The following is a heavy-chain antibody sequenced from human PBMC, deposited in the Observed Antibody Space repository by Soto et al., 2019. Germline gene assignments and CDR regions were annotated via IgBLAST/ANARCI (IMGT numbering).Heavy chain of an antibody. D-gene: IGHD5-18*01. J-gene: IGHJ4*02. V-gene: IGHV3-30-3*01. CDR3: ARNVDTAMEHFFDY. CDR2: ISYDGSNK. Sequence: QVQLVESGGGMVQPGRSLRLSCAASGFTFSSYAMHWVRQAPGKGLEWVAVISYDGSNKYYADSVKGRFTISRDNSKNTLYLQMNSLRAEDTAVYYCARNVDTAMEHFFDYWGQGTLVTVSS. CDR1: GFTFSSYA.